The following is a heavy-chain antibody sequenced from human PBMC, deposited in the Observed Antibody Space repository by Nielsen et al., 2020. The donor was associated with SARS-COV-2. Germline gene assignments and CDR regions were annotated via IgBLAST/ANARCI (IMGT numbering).Heavy chain of an antibody. D-gene: IGHD2-21*02. J-gene: IGHJ4*02. V-gene: IGHV1-69*13. CDR2: ITPIFDTA. CDR1: GGTFNSYA. Sequence: SVNVSCKASGGTFNSYAISWVRQAPGQGLEWMGGITPIFDTAKYAQKFQDRVRITADESTRTAYMELSSLTSEDTAVYYCARATYCGGDCYATDEWGQGTLVTVSS. CDR3: ARATYCGGDCYATDE.